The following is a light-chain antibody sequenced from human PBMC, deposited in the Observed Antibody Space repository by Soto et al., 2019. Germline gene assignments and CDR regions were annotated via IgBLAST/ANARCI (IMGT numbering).Light chain of an antibody. CDR3: SSYTSSSTLFYV. CDR1: SSDVGGYNY. V-gene: IGLV2-14*01. J-gene: IGLJ1*01. CDR2: EVS. Sequence: QSVLTQPASVSGSPGQSITISCTGTSSDVGGYNYVSWYQQHPGKAPTLMIYEVSNRPSGVSNRFSGSKSGNTASLTISGLQAEDEADYYRSSYTSSSTLFYVFGTGTKLTVL.